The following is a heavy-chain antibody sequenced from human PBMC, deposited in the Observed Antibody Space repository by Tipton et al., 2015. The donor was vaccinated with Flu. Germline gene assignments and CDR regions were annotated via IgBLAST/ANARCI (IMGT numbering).Heavy chain of an antibody. CDR2: INPSDGRT. J-gene: IGHJ3*01. D-gene: IGHD2-21*02. CDR1: GYTFSTYA. Sequence: QLVQSGAAVKKPGASVDLSCKASGYTFSTYAMNWVRQAPGQGLEWMGVINPSDGRTTYAQKFQGRVTLTTDISASTVSMELSSLTSEDTAMYYCATDQDGAVCGGDCYSDDAFDLWGQGTMVTVSS. CDR3: ATDQDGAVCGGDCYSDDAFDL. V-gene: IGHV1-46*01.